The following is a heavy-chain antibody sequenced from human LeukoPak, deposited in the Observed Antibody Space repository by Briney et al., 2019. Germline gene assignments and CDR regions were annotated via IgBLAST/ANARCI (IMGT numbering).Heavy chain of an antibody. D-gene: IGHD2-21*02. CDR2: ISSSSSTI. CDR3: ARDPGPFIVVGTDAFDI. CDR1: GFTFSSYS. V-gene: IGHV3-48*01. Sequence: PGGSLRLSCAASGFTFSSYSMNWVRQAPGKGLEWVSYISSSSSTIYYADSVKGRFTISRDNSKNTLYLQMNSLRAEDTAVYYCARDPGPFIVVGTDAFDIWGQGTMVTVSS. J-gene: IGHJ3*02.